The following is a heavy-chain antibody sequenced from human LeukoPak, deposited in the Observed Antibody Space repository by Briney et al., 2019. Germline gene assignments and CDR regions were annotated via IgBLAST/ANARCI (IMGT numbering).Heavy chain of an antibody. CDR3: ARQSSSGSY. J-gene: IGHJ4*02. CDR1: GGSISSSSYY. CDR2: IYYSGST. D-gene: IGHD1-26*01. V-gene: IGHV4-39*01. Sequence: PSETLSLTCTVSGGSISSSSYYWGWIRQPPGKGLEWIGSIYYSGSTYYNPSLKSRVTISVDTSKNQFSLKLSSVTAADTAVCYCARQSSSGSYWGQGTLVTVSS.